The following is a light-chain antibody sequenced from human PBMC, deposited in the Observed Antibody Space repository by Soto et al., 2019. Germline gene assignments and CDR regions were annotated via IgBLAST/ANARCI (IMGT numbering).Light chain of an antibody. CDR1: GSDIGTYNR. J-gene: IGLJ1*01. CDR3: SSYTSSSTYV. Sequence: QSVLTQPPSVSGSPGQSVAISCTGTGSDIGTYNRVSWYQQPPGTAPKLIIYDVSVRPSGVPDRFSGSKSGNTASLTISGLQAEDEADYYCSSYTSSSTYVFGTGTKVTVL. CDR2: DVS. V-gene: IGLV2-18*02.